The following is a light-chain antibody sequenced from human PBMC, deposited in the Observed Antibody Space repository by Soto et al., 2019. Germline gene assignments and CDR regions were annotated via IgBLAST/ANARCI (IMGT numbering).Light chain of an antibody. CDR2: GAS. Sequence: EIVMTQSPATLSVSPGERATLSCRASQSVSSNLAWYQQKPGQAPRLLIYGASTRATGIPARFSGSGSGTEFTLTISSLQSEDFAVYSCQQYNNWPITVGQGTRLEIK. CDR3: QQYNNWPIT. CDR1: QSVSSN. J-gene: IGKJ5*01. V-gene: IGKV3-15*01.